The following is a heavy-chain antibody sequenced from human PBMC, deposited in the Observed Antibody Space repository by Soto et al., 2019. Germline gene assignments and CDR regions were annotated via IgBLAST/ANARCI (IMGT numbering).Heavy chain of an antibody. CDR1: GFTFTNYA. CDR3: AKGGVYCTTSRCARGRFDS. CDR2: IHSSDGNT. D-gene: IGHD2-8*01. J-gene: IGHJ4*02. Sequence: EVQLLESGGGLLQPGGSLRLSCAASGFTFTNYAMNWVRQAPGKGLEWVSTIHSSDGNTYYSDSVKGRFTISRDNSKSTLYLQMDSLGAEDTAVYYCAKGGVYCTTSRCARGRFDSWGQGTLVTVSS. V-gene: IGHV3-23*05.